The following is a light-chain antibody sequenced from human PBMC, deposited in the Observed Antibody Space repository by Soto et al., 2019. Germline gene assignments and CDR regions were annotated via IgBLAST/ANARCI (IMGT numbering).Light chain of an antibody. V-gene: IGKV1-5*03. J-gene: IGKJ2*01. CDR3: QQYTSYPYT. CDR1: QSISSW. Sequence: DIQLTQSPSTLSTSVGDRVTITCRASQSISSWLAWYQQKPGKAPNLLIYKASRLQSGVPSRFSGSGSGTEFTLTISSLPPDDFATYYCQQYTSYPYTFGQGTKQEIK. CDR2: KAS.